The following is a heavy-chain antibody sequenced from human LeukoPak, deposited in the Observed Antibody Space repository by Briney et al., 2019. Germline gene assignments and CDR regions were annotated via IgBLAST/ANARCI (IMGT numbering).Heavy chain of an antibody. D-gene: IGHD5-18*01. CDR1: GFTFSSYW. J-gene: IGHJ4*02. CDR2: IYSGGST. Sequence: GGSLRLSCAASGFTFSSYWMSWVRQAPGKGLEWVSVIYSGGSTYYADSVKGRFTISRDNSKNTLYLQMNSLRAEDTAVYYCARERDTAMVPGYFDYWGQGTLVTVSS. V-gene: IGHV3-53*01. CDR3: ARERDTAMVPGYFDY.